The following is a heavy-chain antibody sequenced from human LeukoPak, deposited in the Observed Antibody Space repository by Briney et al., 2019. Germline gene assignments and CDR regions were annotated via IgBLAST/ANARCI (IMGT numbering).Heavy chain of an antibody. D-gene: IGHD2-8*02. Sequence: GGSLRLSCAASGFTFTNFGMNWVRQAPGKGLEWVSAITGSDLSTYYADSVKGRFTISRDNSKNTLYLQMNSLRAEDTAMYYCARALLAYYYFDYWGQGTLVTVSS. V-gene: IGHV3-23*01. J-gene: IGHJ4*02. CDR2: ITGSDLST. CDR1: GFTFTNFG. CDR3: ARALLAYYYFDY.